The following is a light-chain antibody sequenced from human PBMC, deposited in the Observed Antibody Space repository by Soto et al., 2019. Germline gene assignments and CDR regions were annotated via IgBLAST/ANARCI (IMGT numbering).Light chain of an antibody. V-gene: IGKV3-11*02. CDR2: DAS. CDR1: QDVSIF. Sequence: EILLAQSPATLSLSPGERATLSCKASQDVSIFLAWYQQKPGQAPRLLIHDASNRATGVPARFSGSGSGRDFTLTITSLKPEDFAVYYCQQYGSSPPITFGQGTRLEIK. CDR3: QQYGSSPPIT. J-gene: IGKJ5*01.